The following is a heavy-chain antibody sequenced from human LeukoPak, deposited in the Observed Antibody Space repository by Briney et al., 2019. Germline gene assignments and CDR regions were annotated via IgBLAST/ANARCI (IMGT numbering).Heavy chain of an antibody. V-gene: IGHV3-53*01. Sequence: GSLRLSCAASGFTVSSNYMSWVRQAPGKGLEWVSVIYSGGSTYYADSVKGRFTISRDNSKNTLYLQMNRLRAEDTAVYYCARWVCSPTSCYYFDYWGQGTLVVVSP. CDR3: ARWVCSPTSCYYFDY. J-gene: IGHJ4*02. D-gene: IGHD2-2*01. CDR1: GFTVSSNY. CDR2: IYSGGST.